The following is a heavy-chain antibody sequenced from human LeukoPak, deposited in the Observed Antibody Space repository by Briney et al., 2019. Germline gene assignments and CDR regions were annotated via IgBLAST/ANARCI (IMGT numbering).Heavy chain of an antibody. V-gene: IGHV7-4-1*02. J-gene: IGHJ4*02. CDR1: GYTLSTYA. Sequence: GASVKVSCKAPGYTLSTYAMNWVRQAPGQGLEWMGWINTNTGNPSYAQGFTGRFVFSLDTSVSTAYLQINNLKAEDTAIYYCARDPGAAAALSGTFDFWGQGTLVTVSS. CDR2: INTNTGNP. D-gene: IGHD6-13*01. CDR3: ARDPGAAAALSGTFDF.